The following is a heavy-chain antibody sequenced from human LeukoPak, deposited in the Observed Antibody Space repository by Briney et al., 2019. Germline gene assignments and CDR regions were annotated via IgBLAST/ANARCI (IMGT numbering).Heavy chain of an antibody. V-gene: IGHV1-69*05. CDR1: GGTFSSYA. CDR3: ARLKGSGVFVY. D-gene: IGHD2-15*01. J-gene: IGHJ4*02. Sequence: ASVKVSCKASGGTFSSYAISWVRQAPGQGLEWMGRIIPIFGTANYAQKFQGRVTITTDESTSTAYMELSSLRSEDTAVYYCARLKGSGVFVYWGQGTLVTVSS. CDR2: IIPIFGTA.